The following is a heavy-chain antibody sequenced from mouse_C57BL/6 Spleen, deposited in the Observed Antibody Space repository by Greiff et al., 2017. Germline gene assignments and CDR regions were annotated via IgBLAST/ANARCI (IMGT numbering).Heavy chain of an antibody. CDR3: LYGSCGYFEV. CDR2: IHPNRGST. J-gene: IGHJ1*03. CDR1: GYTFTSYW. D-gene: IGHD1-1*01. V-gene: IGHV1-64*01. Sequence: QVQLKQSGAELVKPGASVKLSCKASGYTFTSYWMHWVKQRPGQGLEWIGMIHPNRGSTNYNEKFKSTAKLTVDKSSSTAYMQLSSLTSEEAAVFYCLYGSCGYFEVWGTGTTVTVST.